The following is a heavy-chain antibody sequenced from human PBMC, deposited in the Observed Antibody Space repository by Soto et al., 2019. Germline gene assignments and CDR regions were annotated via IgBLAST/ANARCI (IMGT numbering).Heavy chain of an antibody. CDR3: ATLMGGYYYDSSEVNYGMDV. Sequence: ASVKVSCKVSGYTLTELSMHWVRQAPGKGLEWMGGFDPEDGETIYAQKFQGRVTMTEDTSTDTAYMELSSLRSEDTAVYYCATLMGGYYYDSSEVNYGMDVWGQGTTVTAP. J-gene: IGHJ6*02. CDR2: FDPEDGET. D-gene: IGHD3-22*01. V-gene: IGHV1-24*01. CDR1: GYTLTELS.